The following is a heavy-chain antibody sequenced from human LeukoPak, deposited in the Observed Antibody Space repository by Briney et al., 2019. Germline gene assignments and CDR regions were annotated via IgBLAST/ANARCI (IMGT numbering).Heavy chain of an antibody. CDR1: GFTVSSNY. CDR3: ARGVDGDYSFDY. V-gene: IGHV3-53*01. Sequence: GGSLRLSCAASGFTVSSNYMSWVRQAPGKGLEWVSVIYSGSSTYYADSAKGQFTISRDNSKNTLYLQMNSLRAEDTAVYYCARGVDGDYSFDYWGQGTLVTVSS. J-gene: IGHJ4*02. D-gene: IGHD4-17*01. CDR2: IYSGSST.